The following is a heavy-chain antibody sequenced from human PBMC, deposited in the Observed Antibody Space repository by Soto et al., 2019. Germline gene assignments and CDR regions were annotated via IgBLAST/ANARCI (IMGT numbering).Heavy chain of an antibody. D-gene: IGHD6-6*01. CDR1: GVSLSGSRYY. CDR3: GSAHGMDV. J-gene: IGHJ6*02. CDR2: TRYGGIP. V-gene: IGHV4-31*03. Sequence: QVQLQESGPGLVEPSQTLSLTCTVSGVSLSGSRYYWSWIRQVPGKGLEWIGFTRYGGIPYHNPSLKSRATISVQSSKNQFALRLTSLTAAETAVDYCGSAHGMDVWGRGTTVIVSS.